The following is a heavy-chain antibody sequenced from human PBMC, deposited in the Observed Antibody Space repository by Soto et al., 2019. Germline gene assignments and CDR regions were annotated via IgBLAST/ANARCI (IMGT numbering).Heavy chain of an antibody. CDR1: GFTFSSYA. V-gene: IGHV3-30-3*01. CDR2: ISYDGSNK. J-gene: IGHJ4*02. D-gene: IGHD5-12*01. Sequence: GGSLRLSCAASGFTFSSYAMHWVRQAPGKGLEWVAVISYDGSNKYPADSVKGRFTISRDNSKNTLYLQMNRLRAEDTVVYYCARPTGKRWLEFVYFDYWGQGTLVTVSS. CDR3: ARPTGKRWLEFVYFDY.